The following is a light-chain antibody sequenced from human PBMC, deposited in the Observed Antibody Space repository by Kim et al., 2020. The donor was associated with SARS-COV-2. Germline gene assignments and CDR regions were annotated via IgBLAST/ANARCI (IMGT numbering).Light chain of an antibody. V-gene: IGLV3-19*01. J-gene: IGLJ3*02. Sequence: SSELTQDPAVSVALGQTVRITCQGDSLRSSYASWYQQKPGQAPVLVIYGKNNRPSGIPDRFSGSSSGNTASLTITGAQAEDEADYYCNSRDSSGNHLGVFGGGTKLAV. CDR2: GKN. CDR1: SLRSSY. CDR3: NSRDSSGNHLGV.